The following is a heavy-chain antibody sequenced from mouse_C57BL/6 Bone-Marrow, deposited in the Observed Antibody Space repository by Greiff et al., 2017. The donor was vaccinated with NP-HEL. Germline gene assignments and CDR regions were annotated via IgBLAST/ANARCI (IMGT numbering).Heavy chain of an antibody. D-gene: IGHD2-4*01. V-gene: IGHV1-47*01. CDR3: ASDYDYDGWGFAY. CDR2: FHPYNDDT. Sequence: QVQLQQSGAELVKPGASVKMSCKASGYTFTTYPIEWMKQNHGKSLEWIGNFHPYNDDTKYNAKFKGKATLTVEKSSSTVYLELSRLTSDDSAVYYCASDYDYDGWGFAYWGQGTLVTVSA. J-gene: IGHJ3*01. CDR1: GYTFTTYP.